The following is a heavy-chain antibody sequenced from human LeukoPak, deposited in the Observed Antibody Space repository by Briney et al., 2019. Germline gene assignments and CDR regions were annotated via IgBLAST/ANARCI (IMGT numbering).Heavy chain of an antibody. V-gene: IGHV4-38-2*01. J-gene: IGHJ6*03. CDR1: GYSISSGYY. CDR2: NYHSGST. Sequence: SETLSLTCAVSGYSISSGYYWGWIRPPPGKGLEWIGSNYHSGSTYYKPSLKSRVTQSVDTSKNQFSLKLSPLTAPNPAFYSVARQSLYYDFWSALDYYMDVWGKGTTVTVSS. D-gene: IGHD3-3*01. CDR3: ARQSLYYDFWSALDYYMDV.